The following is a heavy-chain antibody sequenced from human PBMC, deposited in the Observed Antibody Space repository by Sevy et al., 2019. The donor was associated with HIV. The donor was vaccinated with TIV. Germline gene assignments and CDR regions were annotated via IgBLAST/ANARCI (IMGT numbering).Heavy chain of an antibody. J-gene: IGHJ2*01. D-gene: IGHD3-10*01. CDR3: GSGLMRYFDL. V-gene: IGHV3-7*01. CDR1: GFTLSRYW. CDR2: INQDGSEK. Sequence: GGSLRLSCAASGFTLSRYWMSWVRQAPGKGLEWVANINQDGSEKHYVDSVNGRFTISRDNAKNSVYLQMNSLRAEDTAVYYCGSGLMRYFDLWGRGTLVTVSS.